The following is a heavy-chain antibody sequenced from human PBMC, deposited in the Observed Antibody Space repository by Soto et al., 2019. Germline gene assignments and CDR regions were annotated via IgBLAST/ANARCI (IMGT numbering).Heavy chain of an antibody. J-gene: IGHJ6*02. CDR3: AILAGTGLPFYYGFDV. V-gene: IGHV4-39*01. Sequence: SETLSLTCTVSGGSIRGSNFFWGWIRQSPGRGLEWIVSIYYSGTTYYNPSLKSRVTISVDTSRNLFSLRLTSVTAADTAVYYCAILAGTGLPFYYGFDVWGPGTTVTVSS. CDR2: IYYSGTT. CDR1: GGSIRGSNFF. D-gene: IGHD6-19*01.